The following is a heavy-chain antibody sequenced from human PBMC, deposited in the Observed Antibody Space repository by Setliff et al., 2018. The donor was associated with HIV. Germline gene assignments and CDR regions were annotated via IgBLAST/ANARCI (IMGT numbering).Heavy chain of an antibody. CDR1: GVTFSNYA. CDR3: ARDTGQQLVGFDI. V-gene: IGHV1-69*05. Sequence: RASVKVSCKASGVTFSNYAISWVRLAPGQGLEWMGGIIPIFGTANYAQKFQGRVTITTDESTITAYMELSSLRSEDTAVYYCARDTGQQLVGFDIWGQGTMVTVSS. D-gene: IGHD6-13*01. J-gene: IGHJ3*02. CDR2: IIPIFGTA.